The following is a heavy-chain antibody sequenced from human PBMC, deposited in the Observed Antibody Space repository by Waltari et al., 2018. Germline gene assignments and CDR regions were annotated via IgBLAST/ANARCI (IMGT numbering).Heavy chain of an antibody. J-gene: IGHJ4*02. CDR3: VRFSGGY. V-gene: IGHV3-74*01. CDR2: IKGDGSTT. CDR1: GCTFSSYW. D-gene: IGHD1-26*01. Sequence: EVQLVESGGGLVQPGGSLRLSCAASGCTFSSYWMHWVRQAPGKGLVWVSNIKGDGSTTSYADSVKGRFTISRDNAKNTLYLQMNSLRVEDTAVYYCVRFSGGYWGQGALVTVSS.